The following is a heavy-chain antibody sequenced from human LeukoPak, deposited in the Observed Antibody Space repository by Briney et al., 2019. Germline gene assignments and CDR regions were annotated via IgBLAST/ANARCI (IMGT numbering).Heavy chain of an antibody. D-gene: IGHD5-18*01. CDR2: VNHSGST. V-gene: IGHV4-34*01. Sequence: SETLSLTCAVYGGSFSGYYWSWIRQPPGKGLEWIGEVNHSGSTNYNPSLKSRVTISVDTSKNQFSLRLSSVTAADTAVYYCARGQKYRSGYTVSELGSGYFDYWGQGTLVTVSS. J-gene: IGHJ4*02. CDR3: ARGQKYRSGYTVSELGSGYFDY. CDR1: GGSFSGYY.